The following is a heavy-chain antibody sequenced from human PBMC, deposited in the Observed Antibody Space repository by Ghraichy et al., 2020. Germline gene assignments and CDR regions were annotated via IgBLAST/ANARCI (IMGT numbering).Heavy chain of an antibody. V-gene: IGHV3-23*01. CDR2: ISGGGGST. Sequence: GGSLRLSCAASGFAFSQYAMTWVRQAPGRGLEWVSGISGGGGSTYYADSVRGRFAISRDNSKNMLHLQMNSLRAEDTAIYYCAKGDDFWALKNWFDPWGQGTLVTVSS. CDR3: AKGDDFWALKNWFDP. D-gene: IGHD3-3*01. J-gene: IGHJ5*02. CDR1: GFAFSQYA.